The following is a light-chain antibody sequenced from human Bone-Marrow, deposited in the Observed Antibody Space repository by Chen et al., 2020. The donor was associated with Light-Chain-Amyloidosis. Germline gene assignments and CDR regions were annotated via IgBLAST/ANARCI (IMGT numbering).Light chain of an antibody. V-gene: IGLV3-25*03. CDR3: QSADSSGTYEVI. J-gene: IGLJ2*01. CDR2: RDT. CDR1: DLPTKY. Sequence: SSALTPPPSVSVSPGQTARITCSGDDLPTKYAYWYQQQPGQAPVLVIHRDTERPSGISERFSGYSSGTTATLTISGVQAEDEADYHCQSADSSGTYEVIFGGGTKLTVL.